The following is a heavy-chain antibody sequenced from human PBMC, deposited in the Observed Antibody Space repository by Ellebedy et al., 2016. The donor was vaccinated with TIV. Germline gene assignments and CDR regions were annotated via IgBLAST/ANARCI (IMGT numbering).Heavy chain of an antibody. CDR1: GGSITNYY. Sequence: MPSETLSLTCTVSGGSITNYYWNWIRQPPGKGLEWIGYIHYSGITNYDPSLKSRVTISLDTSKSQFSLNLNSVTAADTAVYYCARDTAGSDAFDFWGRGTMVTVSS. CDR3: ARDTAGSDAFDF. V-gene: IGHV4-59*01. CDR2: IHYSGIT. J-gene: IGHJ3*01. D-gene: IGHD5-18*01.